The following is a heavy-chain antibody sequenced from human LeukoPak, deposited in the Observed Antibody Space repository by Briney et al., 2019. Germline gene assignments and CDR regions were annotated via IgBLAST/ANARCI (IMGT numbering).Heavy chain of an antibody. CDR2: ISGSGGST. D-gene: IGHD3-10*01. J-gene: IGHJ6*02. V-gene: IGHV3-23*01. CDR3: AKDITMVRSYGMDV. CDR1: GFTFSSYA. Sequence: GGSLRLSCAASGFTFSSYAMSWVRQAPGKGLEWVLAISGSGGSTYYADSVKGRFTISRDNSKNTLYLQMNSLRAEDTAVYYCAKDITMVRSYGMDVWGQGTTVTVSS.